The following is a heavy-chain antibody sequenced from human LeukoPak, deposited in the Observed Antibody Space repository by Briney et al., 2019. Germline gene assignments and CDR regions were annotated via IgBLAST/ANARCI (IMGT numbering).Heavy chain of an antibody. Sequence: GGSLRLSCAASGFTFSSYEMNWVRQAPGKGLEWVAYISSSGSNIYYADSVKGRVTISRDNAKNSLYRQMNSVRAEDTAVYYCAGKTYYYDSSGYFTQHWGQGTLVTVSS. CDR3: AGKTYYYDSSGYFTQH. CDR1: GFTFSSYE. D-gene: IGHD3-22*01. V-gene: IGHV3-48*03. J-gene: IGHJ1*01. CDR2: ISSSGSNI.